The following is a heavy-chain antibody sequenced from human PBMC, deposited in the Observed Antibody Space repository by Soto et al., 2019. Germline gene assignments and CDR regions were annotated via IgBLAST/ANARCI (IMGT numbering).Heavy chain of an antibody. D-gene: IGHD3-3*01. Sequence: QVQLVQSGAEVKKPGASVKVSCKASGYTFTNYAIHWVRQAPGQRLEWMGWIHAGNGNTKYSQKFQGRVTIIRDTSAGTAYMELSSLRSEDTSGYYCARGGMTIYYDYDMDVWGQGTTVTVSS. CDR2: IHAGNGNT. CDR1: GYTFTNYA. CDR3: ARGGMTIYYDYDMDV. V-gene: IGHV1-3*01. J-gene: IGHJ6*02.